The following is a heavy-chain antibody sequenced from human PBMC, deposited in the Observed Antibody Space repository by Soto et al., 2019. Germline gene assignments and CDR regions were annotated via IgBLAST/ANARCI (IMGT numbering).Heavy chain of an antibody. D-gene: IGHD2-15*01. V-gene: IGHV1-24*01. J-gene: IGHJ6*02. CDR3: ATDQLPLPYYYYGMDV. CDR2: FDPEDGET. Sequence: GSVKVSCKVSGYTLTELSMHWVRQAPGKGLEWMGGFDPEDGETIYAQKFQGRDTMTEDTSTDTAYMELSSLRSEDTAVYYCATDQLPLPYYYYGMDVWGQGTTVTVSS. CDR1: GYTLTELS.